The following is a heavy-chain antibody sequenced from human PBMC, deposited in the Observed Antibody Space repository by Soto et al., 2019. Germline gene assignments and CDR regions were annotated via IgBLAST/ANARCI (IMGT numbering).Heavy chain of an antibody. V-gene: IGHV1-69*01. CDR3: ATGVIWIGYFTVDS. J-gene: IGHJ4*02. Sequence: QEQLVQSGAEVKKPGSSVKISCKASGGSFGNSAINWVRQTPGQGLEWVGGFIPVYRTLNFAQKFQGRVTITADESTGTAYRTLSSLASNDTAVYYCATGVIWIGYFTVDSWGQGTRVTVSS. D-gene: IGHD3-3*01. CDR1: GGSFGNSA. CDR2: FIPVYRTL.